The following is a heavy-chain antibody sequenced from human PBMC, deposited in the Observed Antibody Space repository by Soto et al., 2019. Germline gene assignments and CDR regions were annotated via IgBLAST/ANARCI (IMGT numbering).Heavy chain of an antibody. Sequence: SVKVSCKASGGTFSSYAISWVRQAPGQGLEWMGGIIPIFGTANYAQKFQGRVTITADESTSTAYMELSSLRSEDTAVYYCARATYDSSGYGKGTGAFDIWGQGTMVTVSS. CDR2: IIPIFGTA. CDR3: ARATYDSSGYGKGTGAFDI. V-gene: IGHV1-69*13. CDR1: GGTFSSYA. D-gene: IGHD3-22*01. J-gene: IGHJ3*02.